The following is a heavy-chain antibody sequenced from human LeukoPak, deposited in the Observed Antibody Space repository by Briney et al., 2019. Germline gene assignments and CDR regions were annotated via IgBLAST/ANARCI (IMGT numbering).Heavy chain of an antibody. J-gene: IGHJ6*03. CDR3: ARGAGNSSSWYRYYYYYYMDV. CDR2: IYTSGST. CDR1: GGSISSYY. Sequence: SETLSLTCTVSGGSISSYYWSWIRQPAGKGLEWIGRIYTSGSTNYNPSLKSRVTMSVDTPKNQFSLKLSSVTAADTAVYYCARGAGNSSSWYRYYYYYYMDVWGKGTTVTVSS. V-gene: IGHV4-4*07. D-gene: IGHD6-13*01.